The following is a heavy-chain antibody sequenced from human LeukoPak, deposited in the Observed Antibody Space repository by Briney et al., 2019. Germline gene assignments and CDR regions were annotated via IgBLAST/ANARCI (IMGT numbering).Heavy chain of an antibody. V-gene: IGHV4-39*01. Sequence: SETLSLTCTVSGGSFSSTSYFWGWIRQPPGKGLEWIGSIYYSGSTYYNSSLKSRVTISVDPSKRHFSLKLNSVTAADTAVYCCAGQGRSCSGGICYRNWFDPWGQGTLVTVSS. CDR2: IYYSGST. CDR3: AGQGRSCSGGICYRNWFDP. J-gene: IGHJ5*02. CDR1: GGSFSSTSYF. D-gene: IGHD2-15*01.